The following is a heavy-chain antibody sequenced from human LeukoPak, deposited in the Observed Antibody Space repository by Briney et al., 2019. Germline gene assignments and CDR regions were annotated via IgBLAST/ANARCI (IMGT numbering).Heavy chain of an antibody. CDR3: ARDHHLGYCSGGSCYPRNSHYYYYMDV. J-gene: IGHJ6*03. CDR2: IYTSGST. V-gene: IGHV4-61*02. CDR1: GGSISSGSYY. Sequence: PSQTLSLTCTVSGGSISSGSYYWSWIRQPAGKGLEWIGRIYTSGSTNYNPSLKSRVTISVDTPKNQFSLKLSSVTAADTAVYYCARDHHLGYCSGGSCYPRNSHYYYYMDVWGKGTTVTISS. D-gene: IGHD2-15*01.